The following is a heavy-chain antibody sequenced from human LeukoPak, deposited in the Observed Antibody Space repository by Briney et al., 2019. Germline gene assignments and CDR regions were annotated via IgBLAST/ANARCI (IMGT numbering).Heavy chain of an antibody. J-gene: IGHJ4*02. Sequence: GGSLRLSCAAPGFTFSTYWMHWVRQAPGKGLVWVSRINTDGSSTSYADSVKGRFTISRDNAKNTLYLQMNSLRAEDTAVYYCARGRGGATYSYFDYCGQGTLVTVSS. CDR3: ARGRGGATYSYFDY. CDR1: GFTFSTYW. D-gene: IGHD1-26*01. CDR2: INTDGSST. V-gene: IGHV3-74*01.